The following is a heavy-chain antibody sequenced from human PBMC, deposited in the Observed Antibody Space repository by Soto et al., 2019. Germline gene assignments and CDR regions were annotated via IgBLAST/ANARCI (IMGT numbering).Heavy chain of an antibody. D-gene: IGHD5-18*01. Sequence: GGSLRLSCAASGFTFSSYWMSWVRQAPGKGLEWVANIKQDGSEEYYVDSVKGRFTISRDNAKNSLYLQMNSLRAEDTAVYYCARDQPGYSYGYGLGYWGQGTLVTVSS. V-gene: IGHV3-7*01. CDR2: IKQDGSEE. J-gene: IGHJ4*02. CDR3: ARDQPGYSYGYGLGY. CDR1: GFTFSSYW.